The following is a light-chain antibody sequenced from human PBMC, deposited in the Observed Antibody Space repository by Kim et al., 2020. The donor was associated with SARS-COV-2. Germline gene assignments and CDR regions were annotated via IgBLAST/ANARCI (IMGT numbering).Light chain of an antibody. CDR1: QSISSS. Sequence: DIQMTQSPSTLSASVGDRLTITCRASQSISSSLAWYQQKPGKAPKLLIYKASTLESGVPSRFSGSGSGTQFTLTISSLQPDDFATYYCQQYKSYSWTFGQVTKVEIK. J-gene: IGKJ1*01. CDR2: KAS. V-gene: IGKV1-5*03. CDR3: QQYKSYSWT.